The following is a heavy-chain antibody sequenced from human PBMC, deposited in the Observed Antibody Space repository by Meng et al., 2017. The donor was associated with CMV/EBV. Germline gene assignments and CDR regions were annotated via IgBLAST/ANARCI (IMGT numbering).Heavy chain of an antibody. J-gene: IGHJ4*02. CDR2: IRSKANSYAT. D-gene: IGHD2-15*01. Sequence: GESLKISCAASGFTFSGSAMHWVRQASGKGLEWVGRIRSKANSYATAYAASVKGRFTISRDDSKNTAYLQMNSLRAEDTAVYYCARPSYCSGGSCYSPFDYWGQGTLVTVSS. V-gene: IGHV3-73*01. CDR3: ARPSYCSGGSCYSPFDY. CDR1: GFTFSGSA.